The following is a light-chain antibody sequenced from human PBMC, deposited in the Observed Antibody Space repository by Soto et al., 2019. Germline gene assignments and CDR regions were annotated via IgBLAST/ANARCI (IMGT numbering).Light chain of an antibody. V-gene: IGKV1-5*03. J-gene: IGKJ5*01. Sequence: VHITHSPSTLSASVGDSLTITCRASENIRVWLAWYQQKPGKAPKLLIYKASTLQTGVPPRFSGSGSVTEFTLTLSSLQPDDFATYYCQQYHDLYTFGQGTRLEI. CDR1: ENIRVW. CDR3: QQYHDLYT. CDR2: KAS.